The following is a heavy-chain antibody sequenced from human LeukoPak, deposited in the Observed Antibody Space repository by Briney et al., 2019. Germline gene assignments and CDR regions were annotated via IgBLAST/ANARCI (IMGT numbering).Heavy chain of an antibody. Sequence: ASVNVSCKTSGYTFTDYYIHWVRQAPGQGLEWMGWINTKTGRTSFARTFQGRVTLTRDPSITTVYMDMAWLTSDDTAIYFCARADFIDAGPYVIAPGGQGTLVTVSS. D-gene: IGHD2-15*01. CDR3: ARADFIDAGPYVIAP. CDR2: INTKTGRT. J-gene: IGHJ4*02. CDR1: GYTFTDYY. V-gene: IGHV1-2*02.